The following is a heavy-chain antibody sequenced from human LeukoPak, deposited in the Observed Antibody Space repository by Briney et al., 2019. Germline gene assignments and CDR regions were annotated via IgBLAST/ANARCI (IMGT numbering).Heavy chain of an antibody. CDR1: GFTFSSYS. V-gene: IGHV3-21*01. CDR2: ISGSSGYI. J-gene: IGHJ6*02. CDR3: ARALGGVSGPYGMDV. Sequence: KTGGSLRLSCAASGFTFSSYSMTWVRQAPGKGLEWVSFISGSSGYIYYAESLKGRITIYRDNAENSLYLQMDSLRVEDTALYYCARALGGVSGPYGMDVWGQGTTVTVSS. D-gene: IGHD3-16*01.